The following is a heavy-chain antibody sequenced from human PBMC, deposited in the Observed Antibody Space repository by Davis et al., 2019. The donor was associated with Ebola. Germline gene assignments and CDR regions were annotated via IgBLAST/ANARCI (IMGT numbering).Heavy chain of an antibody. D-gene: IGHD1-14*01. V-gene: IGHV1-3*04. CDR2: INTGNGNT. J-gene: IGHJ6*02. Sequence: ASVKVSCKASGYTFTTYAIHWVRQAPGQRPEWMGWINTGNGNTKYSQKFQGRVTITRDTSASTAHMELSSLRSEDTAVYYCARVGRIRPAPGGMDVWGQGTTVTVSS. CDR3: ARVGRIRPAPGGMDV. CDR1: GYTFTTYA.